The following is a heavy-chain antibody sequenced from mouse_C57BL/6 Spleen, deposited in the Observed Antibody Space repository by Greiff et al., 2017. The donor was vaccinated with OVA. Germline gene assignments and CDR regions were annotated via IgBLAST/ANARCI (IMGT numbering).Heavy chain of an antibody. CDR1: GYAFTNYL. CDR3: ARSGDNWDWFAY. J-gene: IGHJ3*01. V-gene: IGHV1-54*01. Sequence: QVQLKQSGAELVRPGTSVKVSCKASGYAFTNYLIEWVKQRPGQGLEWIGVINPGSGGTNYNEKFKGKATLTADKSSSTAYMQLSSLTSEDSAVYFCARSGDNWDWFAYWGQGTLVTVSA. D-gene: IGHD4-1*02. CDR2: INPGSGGT.